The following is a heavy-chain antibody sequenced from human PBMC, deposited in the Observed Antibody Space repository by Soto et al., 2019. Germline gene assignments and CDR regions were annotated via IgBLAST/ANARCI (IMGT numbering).Heavy chain of an antibody. V-gene: IGHV1-18*01. Sequence: ASVKVSCKASGYTFTSYGISWVRQAPGQGLEWMGWISTAHSDIGYAQKFQGRVTMTTDTSTSTAFMGMRSLTSDDTAVYYCARDLAYIREYWGQGTQVTVSS. J-gene: IGHJ4*02. CDR2: ISTAHSDI. CDR1: GYTFTSYG. CDR3: ARDLAYIREY. D-gene: IGHD3-10*01.